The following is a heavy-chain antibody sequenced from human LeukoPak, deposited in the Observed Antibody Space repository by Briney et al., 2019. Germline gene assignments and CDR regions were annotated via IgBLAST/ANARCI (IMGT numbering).Heavy chain of an antibody. D-gene: IGHD2-8*01. J-gene: IGHJ4*02. Sequence: GESLKISCKGSGYSFVNYWIGWVRQMPGKGLKWMGIMYPDDSDTRYSPSFQGQVTISADKSSSTAYLQWSSLKASDTAMYYCAPRDWCRGNSCYSHYWGQGTLVTVSS. CDR3: APRDWCRGNSCYSHY. CDR2: MYPDDSDT. CDR1: GYSFVNYW. V-gene: IGHV5-51*01.